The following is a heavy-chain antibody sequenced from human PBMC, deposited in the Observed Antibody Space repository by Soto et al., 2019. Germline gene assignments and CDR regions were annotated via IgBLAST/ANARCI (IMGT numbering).Heavy chain of an antibody. D-gene: IGHD3-10*01. CDR1: GGSISSSSYY. CDR2: IYYSGST. Sequence: QLQLQESGPGLVKPSETLSLTCTVSGGSISSSSYYWGWIRQPPGKGLEWIGSIYYSGSTYYNPSLKSRVTISVDTSKNQFSLKLSSVTAADTAVYYCARRAEVHRRGGPYYFDYWGQGTLVTVSS. J-gene: IGHJ4*02. V-gene: IGHV4-39*01. CDR3: ARRAEVHRRGGPYYFDY.